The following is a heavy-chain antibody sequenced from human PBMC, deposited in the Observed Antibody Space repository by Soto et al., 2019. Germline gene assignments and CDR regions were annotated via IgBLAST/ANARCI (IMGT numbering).Heavy chain of an antibody. CDR1: GGTFSSYA. CDR3: AIGTYYHDSSGYNGAFDI. CDR2: IIPIFDTA. D-gene: IGHD3-22*01. V-gene: IGHV1-69*13. Sequence: GASVKVSCKASGGTFSSYAFTWLRQAPGQGLEWMGGIIPIFDTAVYAQKFQGRVTITADESTSTAYMELSSLRSEDTAVYYCAIGTYYHDSSGYNGAFDIWGPGTMVTVSS. J-gene: IGHJ3*02.